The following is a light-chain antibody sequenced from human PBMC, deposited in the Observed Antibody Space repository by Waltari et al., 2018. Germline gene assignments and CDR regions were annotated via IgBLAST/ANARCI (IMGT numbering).Light chain of an antibody. Sequence: QSALTQSASVSGSPGQSITISCTGISSDVGNSHLVSWHQQHPGKAPKLIIFDVSKRPSGVSNRFSGSKAGNTASLTISGLQAEDEADYYCSSYAGNTTHVVFGGGTQLTVL. J-gene: IGLJ7*01. CDR3: SSYAGNTTHVV. CDR1: SSDVGNSHL. V-gene: IGLV2-23*02. CDR2: DVS.